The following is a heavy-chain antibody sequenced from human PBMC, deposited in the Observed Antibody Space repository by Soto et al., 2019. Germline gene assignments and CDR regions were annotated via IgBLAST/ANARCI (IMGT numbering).Heavy chain of an antibody. V-gene: IGHV3-30-3*01. CDR1: GFTFSSYA. D-gene: IGHD6-13*01. J-gene: IGHJ4*02. Sequence: VGSLRLSCAASGFTFSSYAMHWVRQAPGKGLEWVAVISYDGSNKYYADSVKGRFTISRDNSKNTLYLQMNSLRAEDTAVYYCARVIGIAAAPYDYWGQGTLVTVSS. CDR3: ARVIGIAAAPYDY. CDR2: ISYDGSNK.